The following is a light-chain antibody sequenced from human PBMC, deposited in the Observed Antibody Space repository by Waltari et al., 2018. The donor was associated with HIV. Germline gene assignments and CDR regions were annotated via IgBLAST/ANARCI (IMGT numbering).Light chain of an antibody. Sequence: SYVLTQPPSVSVAPGPTARITCGGNNIGSKSVHWYQQKPGQAPVLVVYDDTDRPSGIPERVSGSNSGNTATLTISRVEAGEEADYYCQVWDTSGDPWVFGGGTKLTVL. CDR3: QVWDTSGDPWV. J-gene: IGLJ3*02. CDR2: DDT. V-gene: IGLV3-21*02. CDR1: NIGSKS.